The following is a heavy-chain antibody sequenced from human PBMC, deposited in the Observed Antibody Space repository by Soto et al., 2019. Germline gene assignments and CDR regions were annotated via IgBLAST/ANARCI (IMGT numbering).Heavy chain of an antibody. Sequence: GGSLRLCCAASGFTFSSYGMHWVRQAPCKGLEWVAVIWYDGSNKYYADSVKGRFTISRDNSKNTLYLQMNSLRAEDTAVYYCARDRDYGSGSYYPVGMDVWGQGTTVTVSS. J-gene: IGHJ6*02. CDR2: IWYDGSNK. CDR1: GFTFSSYG. V-gene: IGHV3-33*01. CDR3: ARDRDYGSGSYYPVGMDV. D-gene: IGHD3-10*01.